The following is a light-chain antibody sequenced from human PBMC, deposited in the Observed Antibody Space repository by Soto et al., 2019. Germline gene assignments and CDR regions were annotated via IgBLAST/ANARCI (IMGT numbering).Light chain of an antibody. J-gene: IGKJ2*01. CDR1: QSVSTY. CDR3: QQSFTTPPYT. Sequence: DIQMTQSPSSLSASVGDRVIITCRASQSVSTYLNWYQQKLGKAPKLLISAASNLQSGVPSRFSGGGSGTEFTLTISGLEVEDFAIYFCQQSFTTPPYTFGQGTRL. CDR2: AAS. V-gene: IGKV1-39*01.